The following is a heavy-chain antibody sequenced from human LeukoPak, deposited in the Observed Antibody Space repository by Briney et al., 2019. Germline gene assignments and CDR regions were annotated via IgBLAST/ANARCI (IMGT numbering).Heavy chain of an antibody. V-gene: IGHV3-48*03. J-gene: IGHJ6*02. Sequence: GSPRLSCAASGFTFSSYGMNWVRQAPGKGLEWVSYISSSGSTIYYADSVKGRFTISRDNAKNSLYLQMNSLRAEDTAVYYCARDIWFGDNLSYYYGMDVWGQGTTVTVSS. D-gene: IGHD3-10*01. CDR1: GFTFSSYG. CDR3: ARDIWFGDNLSYYYGMDV. CDR2: ISSSGSTI.